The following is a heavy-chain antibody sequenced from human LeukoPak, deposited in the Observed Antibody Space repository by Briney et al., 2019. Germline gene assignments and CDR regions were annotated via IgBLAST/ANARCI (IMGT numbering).Heavy chain of an antibody. J-gene: IGHJ4*02. D-gene: IGHD5-12*01. CDR2: ISSSSSYI. Sequence: PGGSLRLSCAASGFTFSSYSMNWVRQAPGKGLEWVSSISSSSSYIYYADSVKGRFTISRDNAKNSLYLQMNSLRAEDTAVYYCASQDIVATIEVGYWGQGTLVTVSS. CDR1: GFTFSSYS. V-gene: IGHV3-21*01. CDR3: ASQDIVATIEVGY.